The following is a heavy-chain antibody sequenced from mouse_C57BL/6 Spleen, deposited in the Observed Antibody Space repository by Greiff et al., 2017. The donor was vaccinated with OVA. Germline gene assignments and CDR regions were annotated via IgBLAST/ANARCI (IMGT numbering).Heavy chain of an antibody. V-gene: IGHV1-15*01. CDR1: GYTFTDYE. CDR2: IDPETGGT. J-gene: IGHJ3*01. CDR3: LNYGFAY. Sequence: VKLVESGAELVRPGASVTLSCKASGYTFTDYEMHWVKQTPVHGLEWIGAIDPETGGTAYNQKFKGTAILTADKSSSTAYMELRSLTSEDSAVYYCLNYGFAYWGQGTLVTVSA. D-gene: IGHD2-1*01.